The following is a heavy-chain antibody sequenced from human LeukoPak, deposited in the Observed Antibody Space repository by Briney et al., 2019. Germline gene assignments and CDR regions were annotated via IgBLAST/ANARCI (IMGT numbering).Heavy chain of an antibody. CDR1: GGSISSSIYY. J-gene: IGHJ6*02. CDR2: MHYSGST. Sequence: SETLSLTCTVSGGSISSSIYYWGWIRQAPGTGLEWIATMHYSGSTYYNPSLKSRVTISVDTSKNQFSLRLSSVTAADTAVYYCASIRAAGNYYDGMDVWGQGTTVTVSS. V-gene: IGHV4-39*01. D-gene: IGHD6-13*01. CDR3: ASIRAAGNYYDGMDV.